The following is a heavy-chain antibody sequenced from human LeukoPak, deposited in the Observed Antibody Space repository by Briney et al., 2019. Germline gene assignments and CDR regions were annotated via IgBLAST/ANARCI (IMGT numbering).Heavy chain of an antibody. CDR3: ARDPSNSNGYHAHFDS. CDR1: GYTFSNHG. CDR2: ISCYNGDT. J-gene: IGHJ4*02. Sequence: GASVKVSCKASGYTFSNHGISWVRQAPGQGLKWMGWISCYNGDTMYAQNVQGRVTMTKDTSTRTAYMELRSLRSDDTAMYYCARDPSNSNGYHAHFDSWGQGTLVTVSS. V-gene: IGHV1-18*01. D-gene: IGHD3-22*01.